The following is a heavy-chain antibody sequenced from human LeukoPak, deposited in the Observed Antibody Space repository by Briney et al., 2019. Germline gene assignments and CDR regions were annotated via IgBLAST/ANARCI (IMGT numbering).Heavy chain of an antibody. D-gene: IGHD2-2*03. Sequence: GGSLRLSCAASGFTFSGYAMSWVRQAPGKGLEWVSAISGSGGSTYYADSVKGRFTISRDNSKNTLYLQMNSLRAEDTAVYYCAKDGYCSSTSCYGRHAFDIWGQGTMVTVSS. CDR1: GFTFSGYA. J-gene: IGHJ3*02. CDR3: AKDGYCSSTSCYGRHAFDI. V-gene: IGHV3-23*01. CDR2: ISGSGGST.